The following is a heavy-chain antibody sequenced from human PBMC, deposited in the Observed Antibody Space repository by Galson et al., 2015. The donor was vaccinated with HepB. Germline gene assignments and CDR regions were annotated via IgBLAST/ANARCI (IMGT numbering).Heavy chain of an antibody. D-gene: IGHD3-10*01. CDR3: AKDILRFGELLLPRGIVENYYGMDV. CDR1: GFTFDDYA. CDR2: ISWDGGST. V-gene: IGHV3-43D*03. Sequence: LRLSCAASGFTFDDYAMHWVRQAPGKGLEWVSLISWDGGSTYYADSVKGRFTISRDNSKNSLYLQMNSLRAEDTALYYCAKDILRFGELLLPRGIVENYYGMDVWGQGTTVTVSS. J-gene: IGHJ6*02.